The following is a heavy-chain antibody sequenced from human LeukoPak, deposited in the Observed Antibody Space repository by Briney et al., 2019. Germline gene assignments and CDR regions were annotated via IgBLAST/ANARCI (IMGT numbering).Heavy chain of an antibody. J-gene: IGHJ4*02. CDR3: AKDGGGYDILTGYYTKYYFDY. Sequence: GGSLRLSCAASGFTFSSYAMSWVRQAPGEGVEWVSAISGSGGSTYYADSVKGRFTISRDNSKNTLYLQMNSLRAEDTAVYYCAKDGGGYDILTGYYTKYYFDYWGQGTLVTVSS. D-gene: IGHD3-9*01. CDR2: ISGSGGST. V-gene: IGHV3-23*01. CDR1: GFTFSSYA.